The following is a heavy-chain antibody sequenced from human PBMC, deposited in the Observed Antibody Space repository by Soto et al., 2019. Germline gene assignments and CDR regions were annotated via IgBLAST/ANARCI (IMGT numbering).Heavy chain of an antibody. D-gene: IGHD2-8*01. CDR1: GFTFSNAW. V-gene: IGHV3-15*01. J-gene: IGHJ4*02. CDR3: TTQIVLMVYAGGFDY. Sequence: EVQLVESGGGLVKPGGSLRLSCAASGFTFSNAWMSWVRQAPGKGLEWVGRIKSKTDGGTTDYAAPVKGRFTISRDDSKNTLYLQMNSLKTEDTAVYYCTTQIVLMVYAGGFDYWGQGTLVTVSS. CDR2: IKSKTDGGTT.